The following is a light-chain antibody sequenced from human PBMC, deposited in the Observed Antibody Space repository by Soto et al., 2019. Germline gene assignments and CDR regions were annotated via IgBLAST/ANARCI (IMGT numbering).Light chain of an antibody. V-gene: IGKV3-20*01. CDR3: QHYGTSRA. CDR1: QSVSNNY. Sequence: ENVLTQSPGNLSLSPGERATLSCRASQSVSNNYLAWYQQKVGQAPRLLIYGASSRATGIADRFSGSGSGTDFTLTITRLEPEDFEVYYCQHYGTSRAFGQGTKVEIK. J-gene: IGKJ1*01. CDR2: GAS.